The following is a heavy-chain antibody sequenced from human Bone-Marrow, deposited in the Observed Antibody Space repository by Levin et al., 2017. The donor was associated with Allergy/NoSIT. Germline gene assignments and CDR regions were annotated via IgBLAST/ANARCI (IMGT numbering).Heavy chain of an antibody. D-gene: IGHD1-14*01. CDR3: AITRRATEIRG. Sequence: PSETLSLTCTVSGDSVNSGEYYWNWIRQPPGKGLEWIGYIYFIGSPNYNPSLESRVTISVDRSKNQFSLKMTSVTAADTAVYYCAITRRATEIRGWGQGALVTVSS. CDR1: GDSVNSGEYY. V-gene: IGHV4-61*08. CDR2: IYFIGSP. J-gene: IGHJ4*02.